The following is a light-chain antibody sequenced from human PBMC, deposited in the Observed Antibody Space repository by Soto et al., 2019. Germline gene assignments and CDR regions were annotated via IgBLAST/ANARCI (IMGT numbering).Light chain of an antibody. CDR1: QNIERW. Sequence: DIQMRQSPSTLSASVGDRVTITCRASQNIERWLAWYQQKPGKAPKLLLYDVSSLESGVPSRFSGSGSGTAFILTINGLQPDDFATYFCQQFKSGTWTVGQGTKVDSK. CDR2: DVS. J-gene: IGKJ1*01. CDR3: QQFKSGTWT. V-gene: IGKV1-5*01.